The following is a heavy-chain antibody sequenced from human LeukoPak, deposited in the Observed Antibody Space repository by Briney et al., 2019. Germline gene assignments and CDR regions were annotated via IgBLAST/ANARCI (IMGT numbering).Heavy chain of an antibody. D-gene: IGHD6-25*01. V-gene: IGHV3-23*01. J-gene: IGHJ4*02. CDR1: GFTFRTYG. Sequence: GGSLRLSCAASGFTFRTYGMSWVRQAPGKGLEWVSAVGSNGINTAYADSVKGRFTISRDNSKSTLYLQLNSLRAEDTAVYYCAKGLAAGSQYFDYWGQGTLVTVSS. CDR2: VGSNGINT. CDR3: AKGLAAGSQYFDY.